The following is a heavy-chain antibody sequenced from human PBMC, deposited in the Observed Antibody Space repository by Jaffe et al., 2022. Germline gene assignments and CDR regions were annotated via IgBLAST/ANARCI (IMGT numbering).Heavy chain of an antibody. CDR3: ARGIRITMVRGVYYMDV. CDR1: GGTFSSYA. V-gene: IGHV1-69*01. Sequence: QVQLVQSGAEVKKPGSSVKVSCKASGGTFSSYAISWVRQAPGQGLEWMGGIIPIFGTANYAQKFQGRVTITADESTSTAYMELSSLRSEDTAVYYCARGIRITMVRGVYYMDVWGKGTTVTVSS. CDR2: IIPIFGTA. D-gene: IGHD3-10*01. J-gene: IGHJ6*03.